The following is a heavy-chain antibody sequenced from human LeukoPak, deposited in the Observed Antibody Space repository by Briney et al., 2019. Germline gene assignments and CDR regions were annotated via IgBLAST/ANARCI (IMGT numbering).Heavy chain of an antibody. Sequence: GGSLRLSCAASGFTVSSNYMSWLRQAPGKWLEWVSVIYSGGSTYYADSLKGRFTISRDNSKNTLYLQMNSLRAEDTAVYYCARARGVEAAVGIYYYYGMDVWGQGTTVTVSS. CDR2: IYSGGST. D-gene: IGHD6-13*01. V-gene: IGHV3-66*01. J-gene: IGHJ6*01. CDR1: GFTVSSNY. CDR3: ARARGVEAAVGIYYYYGMDV.